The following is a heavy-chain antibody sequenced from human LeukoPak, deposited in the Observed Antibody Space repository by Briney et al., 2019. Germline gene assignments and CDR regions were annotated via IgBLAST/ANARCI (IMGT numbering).Heavy chain of an antibody. CDR2: INHSGIT. CDR3: ARGGAHHAFDF. Sequence: PSETLSLTCAVYGGSFSGYYWSWIRQPPGKGLEWIGEINHSGITYYNPSLKSRVIISVDTSKNQFSLKLISVTAADTAVYYCARGGAHHAFDFWGQGTLVTVSS. V-gene: IGHV4-34*09. CDR1: GGSFSGYY. J-gene: IGHJ3*01.